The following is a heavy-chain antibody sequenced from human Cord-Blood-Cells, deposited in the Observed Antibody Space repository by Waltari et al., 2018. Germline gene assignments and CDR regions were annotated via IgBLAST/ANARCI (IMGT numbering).Heavy chain of an antibody. CDR3: ARRGTYCSGGSCYSWFDP. J-gene: IGHJ5*02. V-gene: IGHV4-34*01. Sequence: QVQLQQWGAGLLKPSETLSLTCAVYGGSFSGYYWSWIRQPPGKGLEWIGEINHSGSTNYHPSLKSRVTISVDTSKNQFFLKLSSVTAADTAVYYCARRGTYCSGGSCYSWFDPWGQGTLVTVSS. CDR2: INHSGST. D-gene: IGHD2-15*01. CDR1: GGSFSGYY.